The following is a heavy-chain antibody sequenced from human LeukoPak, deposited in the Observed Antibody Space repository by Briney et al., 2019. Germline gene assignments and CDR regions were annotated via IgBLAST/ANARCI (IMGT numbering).Heavy chain of an antibody. CDR1: RGTFSSYA. Sequence: ASVKVSCKASRGTFSSYAISWVRQAPGQGLEWMGGIIPIFGTANYAQKFQGRVTITADESTSTAYMELSSLRSEDTAVYYCARDPTGRRYCSSTSCDAEHDWGQGTLVTVSS. V-gene: IGHV1-69*13. CDR3: ARDPTGRRYCSSTSCDAEHD. CDR2: IIPIFGTA. D-gene: IGHD2-2*01. J-gene: IGHJ4*02.